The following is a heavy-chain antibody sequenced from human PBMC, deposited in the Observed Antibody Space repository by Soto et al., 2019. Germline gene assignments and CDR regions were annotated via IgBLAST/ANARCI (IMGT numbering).Heavy chain of an antibody. Sequence: LRLSCAASGLTFDDYAMHWVRQAPGKGLEWVSGISWNSGSLDYADSVKGRFTISRDSAKKSLYLQMNSLRAEDTAFYYCAKDKISSGWYVDSWGQGTLVTVSS. CDR1: GLTFDDYA. CDR2: ISWNSGSL. CDR3: AKDKISSGWYVDS. V-gene: IGHV3-9*01. J-gene: IGHJ4*02. D-gene: IGHD6-19*01.